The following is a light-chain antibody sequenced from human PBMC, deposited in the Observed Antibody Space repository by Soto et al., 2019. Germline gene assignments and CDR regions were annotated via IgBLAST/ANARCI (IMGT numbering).Light chain of an antibody. V-gene: IGKV1-5*01. Sequence: DIEMTQSPSTLSASVGVSVTITCRASERMSGRLAGDQQKPGIPPKLLIYDVAALIRGLPSRFSGSGSATECTLTIPLLQPDDVATYDCHHDAASSATFGQAT. CDR2: DVA. CDR1: ERMSGR. J-gene: IGKJ1*01. CDR3: HHDAASSAT.